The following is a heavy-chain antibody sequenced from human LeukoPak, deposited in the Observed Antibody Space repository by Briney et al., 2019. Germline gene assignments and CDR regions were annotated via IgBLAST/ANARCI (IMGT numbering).Heavy chain of an antibody. CDR2: IYYSGST. D-gene: IGHD3-16*01. V-gene: IGHV4-59*08. Sequence: SETLSLTCTVSGGSISIYYWSWLRQPPGKGLEWIGYIYYSGSTNYNPSLKSRVTIAVDTSKIQFSRKLSSVTAADTSVYYCARRRQCFDYFDYGGQGTLVPVSS. J-gene: IGHJ4*02. CDR3: ARRRQCFDYFDY. CDR1: GGSISIYY.